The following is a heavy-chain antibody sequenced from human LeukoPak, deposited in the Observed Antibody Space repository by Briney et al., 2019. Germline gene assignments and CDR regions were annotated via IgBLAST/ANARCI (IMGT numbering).Heavy chain of an antibody. CDR1: GFTFSSYG. J-gene: IGHJ5*02. CDR3: AKDKGEGRLQSFDP. V-gene: IGHV3-30*02. CDR2: IRYDGNNK. Sequence: GSLRLSCAASGFTFSSYGMHWVRQAPGKGLEWVAFIRYDGNNKYYADSVKGRFTISRDNSKNTLYLQMNSLRAEDTAVFYCAKDKGEGRLQSFDPWGQGTLVTVSS. D-gene: IGHD3-16*01.